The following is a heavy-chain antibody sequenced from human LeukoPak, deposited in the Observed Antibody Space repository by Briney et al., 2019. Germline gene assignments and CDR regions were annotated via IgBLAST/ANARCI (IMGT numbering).Heavy chain of an antibody. D-gene: IGHD1-14*01. J-gene: IGHJ4*02. CDR3: ARSYGNFDY. CDR2: IFHSGST. Sequence: PSEILSLTCTVPAGSVSKGGYYWSWIRQPPRKGLEWIGYIFHSGSTNYSPSLNSRVTISIDTSKNQFSLKLSSVTAADTAVYYCARSYGNFDYWGQGTLVTVSS. CDR1: AGSVSKGGYY. V-gene: IGHV4-61*08.